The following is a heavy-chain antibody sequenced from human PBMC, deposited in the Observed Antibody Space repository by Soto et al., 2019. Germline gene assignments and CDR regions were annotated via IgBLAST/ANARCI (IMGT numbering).Heavy chain of an antibody. D-gene: IGHD5-12*01. J-gene: IGHJ4*02. CDR3: ARDVRYRGYEDWGIFDD. CDR1: GGTFSSYT. V-gene: IGHV1-69*08. CDR2: IIPILGIA. Sequence: QVQLVQSGAEVKKPGSSVKVSCKASGGTFSSYTISWVRQAPGQGLEWMGRIIPILGIANYAQKFQGRVTITADKSTSTAYMELSSLRSEDTVVYYCARDVRYRGYEDWGIFDDWGQGTLVTVSS.